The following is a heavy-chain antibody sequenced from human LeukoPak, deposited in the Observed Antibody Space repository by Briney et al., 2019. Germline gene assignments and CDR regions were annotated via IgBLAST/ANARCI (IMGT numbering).Heavy chain of an antibody. CDR2: ISAYNGNT. CDR3: ARDKDQLLLGYFDY. CDR1: GYTFTSYG. J-gene: IGHJ4*02. Sequence: ASVKVSCKASGYTFTSYGISWVRQAPGQGLEWMGWISAYNGNTNYAQKLQGRVTMTTDTSTSTVYMELSSLRSEDTAVYYCARDKDQLLLGYFDYWGQGTLVTVSS. D-gene: IGHD2-2*01. V-gene: IGHV1-18*01.